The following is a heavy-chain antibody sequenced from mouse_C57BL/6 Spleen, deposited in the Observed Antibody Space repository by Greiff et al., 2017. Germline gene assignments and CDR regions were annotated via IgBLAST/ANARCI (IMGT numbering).Heavy chain of an antibody. D-gene: IGHD4-1*01. V-gene: IGHV14-2*01. Sequence: EVQLQQSGAELVKPGASVKLSCTASGFNIKDYYMHWVKQRTEQGLEWIGRIDPEDGETIYAPKFQGKATITADTSSNTAYLQLSSLTSEDTAVYYCARDPGYYAMDYWAQGTSVTVSS. CDR1: GFNIKDYY. J-gene: IGHJ4*01. CDR2: IDPEDGET. CDR3: ARDPGYYAMDY.